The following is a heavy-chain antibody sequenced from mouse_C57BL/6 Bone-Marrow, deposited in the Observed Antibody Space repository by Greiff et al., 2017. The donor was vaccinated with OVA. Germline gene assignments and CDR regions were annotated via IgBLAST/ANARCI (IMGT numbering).Heavy chain of an antibody. D-gene: IGHD5-1*01. J-gene: IGHJ4*01. V-gene: IGHV5-16*01. CDR3: ARAPVPHYYAMDY. Sequence: EVMLVESEGGLVQPGSSMKLSCTASGFTFSDYYMAWVRQVPEKGLEWVANINYDGSSTYYLDSLKSRFIISRDNAKNILYLQMSSLKSEDTATYYCARAPVPHYYAMDYWGQGTSVTVSS. CDR2: INYDGSST. CDR1: GFTFSDYY.